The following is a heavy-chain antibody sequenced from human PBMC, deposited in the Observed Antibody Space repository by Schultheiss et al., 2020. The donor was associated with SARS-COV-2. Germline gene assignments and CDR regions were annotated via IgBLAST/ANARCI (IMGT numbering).Heavy chain of an antibody. V-gene: IGHV1-3*01. Sequence: ASVKVSCKASGYTFTSYAMHWVRQAPGQRLEWMGWINAGNGNTKYSQKFQGRVTITRDTSASTAYMELSSLRSEDTAVYYCASSQPDRGNHHFSAFDIWGQGTMVTVSS. CDR3: ASSQPDRGNHHFSAFDI. J-gene: IGHJ3*02. CDR1: GYTFTSYA. CDR2: INAGNGNT. D-gene: IGHD4-23*01.